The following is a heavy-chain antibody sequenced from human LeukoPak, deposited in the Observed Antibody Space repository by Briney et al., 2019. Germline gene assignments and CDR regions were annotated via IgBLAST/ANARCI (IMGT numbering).Heavy chain of an antibody. CDR2: INPSSGGT. J-gene: IGHJ4*02. Sequence: ASVKVSCKASGYTFTGYYMHWVRQAPGQGLEWMGWINPSSGGTNYAQKFQGRVTMTRDTSISTAYMELSGLRSDDTAVYYCARTPRPLVWRYFDYWGQGTLVTVSS. CDR1: GYTFTGYY. V-gene: IGHV1-2*02. D-gene: IGHD1-14*01. CDR3: ARTPRPLVWRYFDY.